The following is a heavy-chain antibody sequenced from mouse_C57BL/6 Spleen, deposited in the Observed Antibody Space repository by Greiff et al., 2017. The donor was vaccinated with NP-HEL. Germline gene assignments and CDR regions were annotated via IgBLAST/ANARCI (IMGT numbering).Heavy chain of an antibody. CDR3: ARSAYYSNHYYAMDY. J-gene: IGHJ4*01. V-gene: IGHV1-63*01. D-gene: IGHD2-5*01. CDR1: GYTFTNYW. Sequence: VQLQQSGAELVRPGTSVKMSCKASGYTFTNYWIGWAKQRPGHGLEWIGDIYPGGGYTNYNEKFKGKATLTADKSSSTAYMQFSSLTSEDSAIYYCARSAYYSNHYYAMDYWGQGTSVTVSS. CDR2: IYPGGGYT.